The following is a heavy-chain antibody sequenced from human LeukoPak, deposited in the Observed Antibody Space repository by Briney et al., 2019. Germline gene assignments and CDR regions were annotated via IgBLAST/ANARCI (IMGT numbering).Heavy chain of an antibody. CDR3: ARKYDFWSGYSDY. V-gene: IGHV3-21*01. CDR2: ISSGSSYI. CDR1: GFIFSDYS. D-gene: IGHD3-3*01. J-gene: IGHJ4*02. Sequence: GGSLRLSCEVSGFIFSDYSMNWVRQAPGKGLEWVSSISSGSSYIKYADSVKGRFTISRDNAKSSLYLQMNSLRAEDTAVYYCARKYDFWSGYSDYWGQGTLVTVSS.